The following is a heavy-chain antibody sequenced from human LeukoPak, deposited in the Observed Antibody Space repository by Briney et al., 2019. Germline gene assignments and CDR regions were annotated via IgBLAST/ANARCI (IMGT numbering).Heavy chain of an antibody. D-gene: IGHD2/OR15-2a*01. CDR1: GFTFSSCW. Sequence: GGSLRLSCAASGFTFSSCWMTWVRQAPGKELEWVANIKPDESEKYYVDSVKGRFTISRDNAKNSVYLQMNSLRVEDTAVYYCTRWNMLDIWGQGTMVTVSS. CDR3: TRWNMLDI. J-gene: IGHJ3*02. V-gene: IGHV3-7*03. CDR2: IKPDESEK.